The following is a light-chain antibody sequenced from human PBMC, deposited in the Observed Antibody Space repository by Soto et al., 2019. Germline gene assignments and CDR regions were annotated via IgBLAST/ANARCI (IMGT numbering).Light chain of an antibody. Sequence: DIQVTQSPPTLSASVGDGVTITCGASQTISTWMAWYQQKPGKAPKLLXXDASTLQSGVASRFSGSGSGTEFTLIISGLQPDDSATYYCQQYTNTNNPWMFGQGTKVDIK. CDR2: DAS. CDR1: QTISTW. CDR3: QQYTNTNNPWM. J-gene: IGKJ1*01. V-gene: IGKV1-5*01.